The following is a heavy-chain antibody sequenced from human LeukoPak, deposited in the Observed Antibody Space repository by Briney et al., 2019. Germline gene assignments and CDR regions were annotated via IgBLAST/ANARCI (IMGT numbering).Heavy chain of an antibody. D-gene: IGHD6-13*01. CDR2: INAGNGNT. CDR3: ARDPIGSRWPYYFDY. V-gene: IGHV1-3*01. Sequence: ASVKVSCTVSGYTLTELSMHWVRQAPGQRLEWMGWINAGNGNTKYSQKFQARVTITRDTSASAAYMELSSLRSEDTAVYYCARDPIGSRWPYYFDYWGQGTLVTVSS. CDR1: GYTLTELS. J-gene: IGHJ4*02.